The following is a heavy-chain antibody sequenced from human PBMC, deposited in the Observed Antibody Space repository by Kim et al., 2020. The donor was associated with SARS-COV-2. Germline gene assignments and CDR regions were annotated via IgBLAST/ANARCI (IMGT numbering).Heavy chain of an antibody. CDR3: AREGDCSSTSCYIGY. Sequence: GGSLRLSCAASGFTFSSYWMSWVRQAPVQGLEWVANIKQDESEKYYVDSVKGRFTISRDNAKNSLYLQMNSLRAEDTAVYYCAREGDCSSTSCYIGYWGQGTLVTVSS. CDR2: IKQDESEK. D-gene: IGHD2-2*02. V-gene: IGHV3-7*01. J-gene: IGHJ4*02. CDR1: GFTFSSYW.